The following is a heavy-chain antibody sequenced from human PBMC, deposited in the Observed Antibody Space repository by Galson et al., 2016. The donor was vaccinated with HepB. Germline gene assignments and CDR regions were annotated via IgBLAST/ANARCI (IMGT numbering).Heavy chain of an antibody. CDR1: GYIFTNYW. CDR2: IYPRDSET. J-gene: IGHJ4*02. Sequence: QSGAEVKKPGDSLKISCMTSGYIFTNYWIGWVRQMPGKGLEWMGIIYPRDSETRYNPSFEGLVTMSSDKSITTAYLQLSNLKASDTAMYYCARVSSGTYYLMDYWGQGTLATVSS. D-gene: IGHD1-26*01. V-gene: IGHV5-51*01. CDR3: ARVSSGTYYLMDY.